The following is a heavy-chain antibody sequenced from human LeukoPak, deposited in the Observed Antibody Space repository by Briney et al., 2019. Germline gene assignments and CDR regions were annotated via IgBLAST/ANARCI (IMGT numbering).Heavy chain of an antibody. V-gene: IGHV3-23*01. CDR2: ISDSGGNT. CDR3: ARHRSSWLIDY. Sequence: GGSLRLSCAASGFTLNSYAMSWVRQAPWERLQWVSGISDSGGNTHYADSVRGRFTISRDNSKNTLYLQMNSLRAEDTAVYYCARHRSSWLIDYWGQGTLVTVSS. D-gene: IGHD6-6*01. CDR1: GFTLNSYA. J-gene: IGHJ4*02.